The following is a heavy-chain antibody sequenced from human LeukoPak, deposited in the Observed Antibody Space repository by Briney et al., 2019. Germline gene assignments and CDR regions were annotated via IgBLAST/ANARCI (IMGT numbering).Heavy chain of an antibody. CDR1: GFTFTNYW. CDR3: ARDRIYTNYYFDS. D-gene: IGHD4-11*01. V-gene: IGHV3-7*01. CDR2: IKQNESEK. J-gene: IGHJ4*02. Sequence: PGGSLRLSCTASGFTFTNYWMSWVRQAPGKGLEWVANIKQNESEKYYVDSVKGRFTISRDNAKNSLYLQMNSLRADDTGVYYCARDRIYTNYYFDSWGLGTLVTVSS.